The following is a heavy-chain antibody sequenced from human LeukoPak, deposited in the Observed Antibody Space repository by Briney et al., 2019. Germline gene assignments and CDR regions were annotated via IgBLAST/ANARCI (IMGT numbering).Heavy chain of an antibody. CDR2: IYSGGST. D-gene: IGHD3-22*01. V-gene: IGHV3-53*01. J-gene: IGHJ3*02. CDR1: GFTVSSNY. Sequence: PGGSLRLSCAASGFTVSSNYMSWVRQAPGKGLEWVSVIYSGGSTYYADSVKGRFTISRDNSKNTLYLQMNSLRAEDTAVYYCARGYYDSSGFDAFDIWGQGTMVTVSS. CDR3: ARGYYDSSGFDAFDI.